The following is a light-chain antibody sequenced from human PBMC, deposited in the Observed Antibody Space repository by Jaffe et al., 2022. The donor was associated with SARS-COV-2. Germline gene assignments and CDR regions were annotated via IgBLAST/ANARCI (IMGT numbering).Light chain of an antibody. Sequence: EIVLTQSPGTLSLSPGERATLSCRASQSVSHSYLAWYQQKPGQAPRLLMSGASSRATGIPDRFSGSGSATDFTLTINRLEPEDFAVYFCQQYGSSPITFGQGTRLEIK. J-gene: IGKJ5*01. CDR1: QSVSHSY. CDR2: GAS. CDR3: QQYGSSPIT. V-gene: IGKV3-20*01.